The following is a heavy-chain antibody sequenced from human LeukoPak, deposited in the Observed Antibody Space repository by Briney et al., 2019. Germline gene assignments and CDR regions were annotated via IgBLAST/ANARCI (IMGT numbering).Heavy chain of an antibody. J-gene: IGHJ4*02. CDR2: IYSGGST. Sequence: GGSQRLSCAASGFTVSSNYMSWVRQAPGKGLEWVSVIYSGGSTYYADSVKGRFTISRDNSKNTLYLQMNSLRVEDTAVYYCARDIREYSSGWYPIHWGQGTLVTVSS. D-gene: IGHD6-19*01. CDR3: ARDIREYSSGWYPIH. V-gene: IGHV3-66*01. CDR1: GFTVSSNY.